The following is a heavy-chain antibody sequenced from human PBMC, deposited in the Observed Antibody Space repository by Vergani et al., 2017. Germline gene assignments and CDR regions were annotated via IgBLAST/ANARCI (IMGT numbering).Heavy chain of an antibody. J-gene: IGHJ4*02. CDR1: GFTFSSHS. CDR3: AREGIYGDRDFDY. D-gene: IGHD4-17*01. Sequence: EVQLLESGGSLVQPGGSLRLSCAASGFTFSSHSMNWVRQAPGKGLEWVSYISGRSETIYSADSVTGRFTISRDNAKNSLYLQMNSLRAEDTAVYYCAREGIYGDRDFDYWGQGTLATVSS. CDR2: ISGRSETI. V-gene: IGHV3-48*01.